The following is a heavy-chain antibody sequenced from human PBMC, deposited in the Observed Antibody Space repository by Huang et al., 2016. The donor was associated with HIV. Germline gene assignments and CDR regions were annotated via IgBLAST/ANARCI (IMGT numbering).Heavy chain of an antibody. D-gene: IGHD3-3*01. J-gene: IGHJ4*02. V-gene: IGHV4-39*01. Sequence: QLQESGRGLVKPSETLSLTCTVSGGSISSSFYYWGWIRQSPGKGLEWIGSMYYSVSTDYNPALKSRVTISADTSNSQFSLKLTSVTAADSAVYYCVRHRPNYDFWSGYYPYFDDWGQGTLVTVSS. CDR2: MYYSVST. CDR1: GGSISSSFYY. CDR3: VRHRPNYDFWSGYYPYFDD.